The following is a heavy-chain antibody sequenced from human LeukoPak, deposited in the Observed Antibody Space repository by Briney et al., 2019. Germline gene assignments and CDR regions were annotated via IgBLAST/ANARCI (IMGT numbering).Heavy chain of an antibody. D-gene: IGHD6-13*01. CDR1: GFSFSSYW. CDR3: ARDISEPGTGNYYGMDV. Sequence: GGSLRLSCAASGFSFSSYWMTWVRQAPGKGLVWVGNIKQDGSEQYFGASVKGRFTISRDNAKNSLYLQMNSRRAEDTAVYYCARDISEPGTGNYYGMDVWGQGTTVTVSS. V-gene: IGHV3-7*01. CDR2: IKQDGSEQ. J-gene: IGHJ6*01.